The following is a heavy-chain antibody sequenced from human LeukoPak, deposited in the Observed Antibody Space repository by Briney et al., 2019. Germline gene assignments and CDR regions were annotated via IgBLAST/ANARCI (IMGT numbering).Heavy chain of an antibody. D-gene: IGHD6-19*01. J-gene: IGHJ4*02. CDR1: GGSISSYY. V-gene: IGHV4-4*07. CDR2: IYTSGST. CDR3: ARDEDSSGWYGHDY. Sequence: SETLSLTCTVSGGSISSYYWSWIRQPAGKGLEWIGRIYTSGSTNYNPSPKSRVTMSVDTSKNQFSLKLSSVTAADTAVYYCARDEDSSGWYGHDYWGQGTLVTVSS.